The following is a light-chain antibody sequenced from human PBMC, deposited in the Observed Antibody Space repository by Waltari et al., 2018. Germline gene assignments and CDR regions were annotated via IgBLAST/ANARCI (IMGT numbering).Light chain of an antibody. CDR1: NIGSNS. CDR2: YDS. V-gene: IGLV3-21*04. CDR3: QVWDNSSDQGV. J-gene: IGLJ3*02. Sequence: SYVLPQPPSLSVAPGTTTRIPCGGNNIGSNSVHWYQLKPGQAPVLVIYYDSDRPSGIPERFSGSNSGNTATLTISRVEAGDEADYYCQVWDNSSDQGVFGGGTKLTVL.